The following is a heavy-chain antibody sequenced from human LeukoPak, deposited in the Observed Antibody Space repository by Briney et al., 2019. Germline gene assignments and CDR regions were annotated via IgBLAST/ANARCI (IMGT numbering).Heavy chain of an antibody. CDR2: ISSSSSTI. CDR1: GFTFSSYS. D-gene: IGHD3-16*01. V-gene: IGHV3-48*04. Sequence: SGGSLRLSCAASGFTFSSYSMNWVRQAPGKGLEGVSYISSSSSTIYYADSVKGRITISRDNAKNSLYLQMNSLRAEDTAVYYCARVIRLGELDYWGQGTLVTVSS. CDR3: ARVIRLGELDY. J-gene: IGHJ4*02.